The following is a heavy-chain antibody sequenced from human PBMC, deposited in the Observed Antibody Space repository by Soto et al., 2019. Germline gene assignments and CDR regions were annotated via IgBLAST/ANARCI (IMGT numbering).Heavy chain of an antibody. CDR1: GYTFTSYY. CDR3: ARVADYYDSSGNQYYFDY. V-gene: IGHV1-46*01. Sequence: VASVKVSCKASGYTFTSYYMHWVRQAPGQGLEWMGIINPSGGSTSYAQKFQGRVTMTRDTSTSTVYMELSSLRSEDTAVYYCARVADYYDSSGNQYYFDYWGQGPLVTVSS. CDR2: INPSGGST. D-gene: IGHD3-22*01. J-gene: IGHJ4*02.